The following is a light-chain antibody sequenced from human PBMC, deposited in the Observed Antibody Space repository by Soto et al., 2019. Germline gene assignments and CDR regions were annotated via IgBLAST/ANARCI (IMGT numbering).Light chain of an antibody. V-gene: IGLV1-51*01. J-gene: IGLJ2*01. CDR1: SSNIGKNY. CDR3: GTWDSSLSAVV. Sequence: QSVLTQPPSVSAAPGQKVTISCSGSSSNIGKNYVSWYQQLPGTAPKLLIYDNNKRPSGIPDRFSGSKSGTSATLGITGLQTGDEADYYCGTWDSSLSAVVFSGGTKLTVL. CDR2: DNN.